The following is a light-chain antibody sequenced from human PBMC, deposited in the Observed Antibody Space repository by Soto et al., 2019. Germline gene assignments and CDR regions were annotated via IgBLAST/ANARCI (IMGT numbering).Light chain of an antibody. CDR1: GSNIGSRYE. Sequence: QSVLSQPPSVSGAPGQWITISCTGSGSNIGSRYEGQWYQQLPGTARKLLIYADNDRPSWAPDRFSGYKSGASDYLANTGRQAYDEADYYCQSSDSSLSGWGFGGGTKRTVL. CDR2: ADN. CDR3: QSSDSSLSGWG. J-gene: IGLJ2*01. V-gene: IGLV1-40*01.